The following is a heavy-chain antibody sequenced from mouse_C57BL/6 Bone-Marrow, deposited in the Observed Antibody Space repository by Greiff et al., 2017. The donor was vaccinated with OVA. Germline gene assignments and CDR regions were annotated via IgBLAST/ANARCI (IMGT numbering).Heavy chain of an antibody. CDR3: TVYYSNSWYFDV. J-gene: IGHJ1*03. CDR1: GFTFSNYW. Sequence: EVKLMESGGGLVQPGGSMKLSCVASGFTFSNYWMNWVRQSPEKGLEWVAQIRLKSDNYATHYAESVKGRFTISRDDSKSSVYLQMNNLRAEDTGIYYCTVYYSNSWYFDVWGTGTTVTVSS. V-gene: IGHV6-3*01. D-gene: IGHD2-5*01. CDR2: IRLKSDNYAT.